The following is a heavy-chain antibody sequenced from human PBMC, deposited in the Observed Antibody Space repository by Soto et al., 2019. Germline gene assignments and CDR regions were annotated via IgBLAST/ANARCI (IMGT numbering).Heavy chain of an antibody. CDR2: IKSKTDGGTT. CDR3: TAARGYSYVPGY. J-gene: IGHJ4*02. D-gene: IGHD5-18*01. CDR1: CFTFSNAW. Sequence: GGSLRLSCAASCFTFSNAWMNWVRQAPGKGLEWVGRIKSKTDGGTTDYAAPVKGRFTISRDDSKNTLYLQMNSLKTEDTAVYYCTAARGYSYVPGYWGQGTLVTVSS. V-gene: IGHV3-15*07.